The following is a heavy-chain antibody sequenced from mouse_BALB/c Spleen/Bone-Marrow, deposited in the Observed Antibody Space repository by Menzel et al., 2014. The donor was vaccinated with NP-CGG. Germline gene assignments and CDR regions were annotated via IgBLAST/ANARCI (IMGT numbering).Heavy chain of an antibody. D-gene: IGHD2-4*01. CDR1: GFTFSSYG. V-gene: IGHV5-6*01. CDR3: ARQTYYDYDGYFDY. Sequence: EVKLMESGGVLVKPGGSLKLSCAASGFTFSSYGMSWVRQTPDKRLEWVATISSGGSYTYYPDSAKGRFTISRDNAKNTLYLQMSSLKSEDTAMYYCARQTYYDYDGYFDYWGQGTTLTVSS. J-gene: IGHJ2*01. CDR2: ISSGGSYT.